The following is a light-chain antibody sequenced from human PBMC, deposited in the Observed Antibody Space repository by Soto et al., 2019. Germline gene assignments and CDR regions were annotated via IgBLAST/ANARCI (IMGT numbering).Light chain of an antibody. V-gene: IGLV1-44*01. J-gene: IGLJ3*02. CDR1: SSNIETNT. Sequence: QSVLTQPPSASGTPGQRVTFSCSGSSSNIETNTVSWYQQLPGTAPKLLIYTNNQRPSGVPDRFSGSKSGTSASLAISGLQSEDEADYYCAAWDDSLNGWVFGGGTKVTVL. CDR2: TNN. CDR3: AAWDDSLNGWV.